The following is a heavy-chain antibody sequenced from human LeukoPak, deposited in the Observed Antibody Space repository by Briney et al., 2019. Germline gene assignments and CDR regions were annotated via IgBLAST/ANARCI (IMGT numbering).Heavy chain of an antibody. Sequence: ASVKVSCKASGYTFTCYYMHWVRQAPGQGLELMGRINPNSGGTDYAQKFQGRVTMTRDTSINTAYMELSRLRSDDTAVYYCARVYSGYDLPDYWGQGTLVTVSS. V-gene: IGHV1-2*06. D-gene: IGHD5-12*01. CDR3: ARVYSGYDLPDY. CDR1: GYTFTCYY. J-gene: IGHJ4*02. CDR2: INPNSGGT.